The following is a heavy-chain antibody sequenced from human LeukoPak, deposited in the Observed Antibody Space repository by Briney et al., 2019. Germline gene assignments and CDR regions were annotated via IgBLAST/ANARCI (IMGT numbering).Heavy chain of an antibody. CDR1: GYTFTSYG. J-gene: IGHJ5*02. CDR2: ISAYNGNT. D-gene: IGHD6-13*01. V-gene: IGHV1-18*01. CDR3: ARGVHNSSWSNWFDP. Sequence: ASVKVSCKASGYTFTSYGISWVRQAPGQGLEWMGWISAYNGNTNYAQKLQGRVTMTTDTSTSTAYMELRSLRSDDTAVYYCARGVHNSSWSNWFDPWGQGTLVTVSS.